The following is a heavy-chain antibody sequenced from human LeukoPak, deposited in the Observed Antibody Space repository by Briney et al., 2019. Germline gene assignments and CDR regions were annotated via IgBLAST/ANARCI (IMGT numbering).Heavy chain of an antibody. CDR1: GFTFSSHW. CDR3: ARDYNWNPPDY. V-gene: IGHV3-74*01. J-gene: IGHJ4*02. CDR2: IDSDGRIT. Sequence: PGGSLRLSCAASGFTFSSHWMHWVRQAPGKGLVWVSRIDSDGRITTYADSAKGRFTISRDNAKNTLYPQMNTLRDEDTAVYYCARDYNWNPPDYWGQGTLVTVSS. D-gene: IGHD1-1*01.